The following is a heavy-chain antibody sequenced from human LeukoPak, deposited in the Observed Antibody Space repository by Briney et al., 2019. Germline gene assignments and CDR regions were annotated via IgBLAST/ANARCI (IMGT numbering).Heavy chain of an antibody. Sequence: GGSLRLSCAASGFTFSSYSMNWVRQAPGKGLEWVSSISSSSSYIYYADSVKGRFTISRDNAKNSLYLQMNSLRAEDTAVYYCARTPPPSYYYDSSGYPDYWGQGTLVTVSS. CDR3: ARTPPPSYYYDSSGYPDY. D-gene: IGHD3-22*01. J-gene: IGHJ4*02. V-gene: IGHV3-21*01. CDR1: GFTFSSYS. CDR2: ISSSSSYI.